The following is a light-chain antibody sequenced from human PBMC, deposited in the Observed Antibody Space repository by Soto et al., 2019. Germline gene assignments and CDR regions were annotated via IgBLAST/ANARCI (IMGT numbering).Light chain of an antibody. CDR3: QQYNDYPLT. Sequence: DIKMTQSPSTLSASVGDRVTITCRASQRIRSALAWYQYKPGIPPKILIYKVSTLQSGFPSRFSGSGYGTDLTLTISSLQPDDFATYYSQQYNDYPLTFGGGTKFEIK. CDR2: KVS. J-gene: IGKJ4*01. CDR1: QRIRSA. V-gene: IGKV1-5*03.